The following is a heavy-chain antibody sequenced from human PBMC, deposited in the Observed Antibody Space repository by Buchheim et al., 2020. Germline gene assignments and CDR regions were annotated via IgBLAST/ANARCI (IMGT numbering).Heavy chain of an antibody. J-gene: IGHJ5*02. D-gene: IGHD4-17*01. V-gene: IGHV3-33*01. CDR1: GFTFSSYG. Sequence: QVQLVESGGGVVQPGRSLRLSCAASGFTFSSYGMHWVRQAPGKGLEWVAVIWYDGSNKYYADSVKGRFTITRDNSKNTLYLQMNSLRAEDTAVYYCCYGDDAWWFDPWGHGTL. CDR3: CYGDDAWWFDP. CDR2: IWYDGSNK.